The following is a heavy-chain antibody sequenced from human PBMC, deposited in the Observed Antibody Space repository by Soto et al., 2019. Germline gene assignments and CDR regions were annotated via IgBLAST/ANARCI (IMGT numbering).Heavy chain of an antibody. Sequence: QVQLVESGGGVVQPGRSLRLSCAASGFTFSSYGMHWVRQAPGKGLEWVAVISYDGSNKYYADSVKGRFTISRDNSKNTLYLQMNSLRAEDTAVYYCEKSGANLFDYWGQGTLVTVSS. V-gene: IGHV3-30*18. CDR3: EKSGANLFDY. J-gene: IGHJ4*02. CDR2: ISYDGSNK. D-gene: IGHD1-26*01. CDR1: GFTFSSYG.